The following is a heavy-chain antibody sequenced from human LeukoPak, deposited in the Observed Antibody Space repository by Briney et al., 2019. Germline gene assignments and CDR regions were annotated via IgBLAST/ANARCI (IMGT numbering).Heavy chain of an antibody. CDR1: GYTFTSYG. D-gene: IGHD2-15*01. J-gene: IGHJ4*02. Sequence: ASVKVSCKASGYTFTSYGISWVRQAPEQGLEWMGWISAYNGNTNYAQKLQGRVTMTTDTSTSTAYMELRSLRSDDTAVYYCARANIVVVVAANHFDYWGQGTLVTVSS. V-gene: IGHV1-18*01. CDR3: ARANIVVVVAANHFDY. CDR2: ISAYNGNT.